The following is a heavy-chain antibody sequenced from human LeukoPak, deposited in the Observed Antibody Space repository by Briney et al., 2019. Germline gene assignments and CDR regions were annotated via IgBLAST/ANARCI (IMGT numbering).Heavy chain of an antibody. Sequence: PSETLPLTCAVYGVSFSGYYWSWIRQPPGKGLEWIGEINHSGSTNYNPSLKSRVTISVDTSKNQFSLKLSSVTAADTAVYYCARVRLLWYYYYYGMDVWGQGTTVTVSS. J-gene: IGHJ6*02. CDR3: ARVRLLWYYYYYGMDV. CDR1: GVSFSGYY. V-gene: IGHV4-34*01. D-gene: IGHD3-3*01. CDR2: INHSGST.